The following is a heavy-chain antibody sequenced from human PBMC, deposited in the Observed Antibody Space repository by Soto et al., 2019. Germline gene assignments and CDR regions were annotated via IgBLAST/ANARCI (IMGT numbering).Heavy chain of an antibody. V-gene: IGHV5-51*01. Sequence: GESLKISCKVSGYSFTSYWIGWVRQMPGKGLEWMGIFYPGDSDTRYSPSFQGQVTISADKSISTAYLQLSSLKASDTAMYYCARRYYFDSSGPLGAIDVWGQGTMVTVS. D-gene: IGHD3-22*01. J-gene: IGHJ3*01. CDR2: FYPGDSDT. CDR1: GYSFTSYW. CDR3: ARRYYFDSSGPLGAIDV.